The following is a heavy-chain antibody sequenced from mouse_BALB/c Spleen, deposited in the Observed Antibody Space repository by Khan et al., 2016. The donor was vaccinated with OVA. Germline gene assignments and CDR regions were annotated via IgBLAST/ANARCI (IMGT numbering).Heavy chain of an antibody. Sequence: EVQLQESGPDLVKPSQSLSLTCIVTGYSITSAYSWHWIRQFPGNKLEWMGYIHYSGYTNYNPSLKSRISITRDTSKNQFFLQLNSVTTEDTATXYCARGDDGYAMDYWGQGTSVTVSS. CDR3: ARGDDGYAMDY. D-gene: IGHD2-3*01. J-gene: IGHJ4*01. CDR2: IHYSGYT. V-gene: IGHV3-1*02. CDR1: GYSITSAYS.